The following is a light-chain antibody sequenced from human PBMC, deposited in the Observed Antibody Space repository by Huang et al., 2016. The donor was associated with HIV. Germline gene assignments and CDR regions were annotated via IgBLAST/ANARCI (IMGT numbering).Light chain of an antibody. Sequence: EIVMTQSPATLSVFPGERTTLSCRASQTVNNNLACYQQKPGQAPWLLIYGAFTRATGIPVRFSASGSGTEFTLAISSLQSEDFAVYYCQQYNNWPPWTFGQGTKVEIK. CDR3: QQYNNWPPWT. CDR1: QTVNNN. CDR2: GAF. V-gene: IGKV3D-15*01. J-gene: IGKJ1*01.